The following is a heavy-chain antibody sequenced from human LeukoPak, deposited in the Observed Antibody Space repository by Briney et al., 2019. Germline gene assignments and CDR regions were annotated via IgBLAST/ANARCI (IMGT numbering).Heavy chain of an antibody. Sequence: SETLSLTCTVSGGSISSSYYYWGWIRQPPGQGLEWIGNIFYSGSTYYNPSLKSRVTISVDTSKNQFSLKLSSVTAADTAVYYCARLWFGELDYWGQGTLVTVSS. CDR3: ARLWFGELDY. CDR1: GGSISSSYYY. CDR2: IFYSGST. V-gene: IGHV4-39*01. J-gene: IGHJ4*02. D-gene: IGHD3-10*01.